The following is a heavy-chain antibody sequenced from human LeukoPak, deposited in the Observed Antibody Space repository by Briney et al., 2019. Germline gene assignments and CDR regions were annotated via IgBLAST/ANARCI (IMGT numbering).Heavy chain of an antibody. CDR1: GLTFSSYW. J-gene: IGHJ4*02. Sequence: GGSLRLSCAASGLTFSSYWMYWVRQAPAKGLVWVSRINSDGSSTSYADSVKGRFTISRDNAKNTLYLQMNSLRAEDTAVYYCARAAHGDYDYFDYWGQGTLVTVSS. D-gene: IGHD4-17*01. CDR3: ARAAHGDYDYFDY. CDR2: INSDGSST. V-gene: IGHV3-74*01.